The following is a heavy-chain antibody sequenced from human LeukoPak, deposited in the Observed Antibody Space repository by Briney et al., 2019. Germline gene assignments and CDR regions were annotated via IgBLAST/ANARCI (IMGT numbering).Heavy chain of an antibody. V-gene: IGHV3-21*01. D-gene: IGHD3-22*01. CDR2: IGRSSSYI. Sequence: GGSLRLSCAASGFTFSTYTMNWVRQPPGKGLEWVSSIGRSSSYIFYADSVKRRFTISRDNAKNSLYLQMNSLRAEDTAVYYCARGSWSNSDGSGSVDYWGQGTLVTVSS. CDR1: GFTFSTYT. CDR3: ARGSWSNSDGSGSVDY. J-gene: IGHJ4*02.